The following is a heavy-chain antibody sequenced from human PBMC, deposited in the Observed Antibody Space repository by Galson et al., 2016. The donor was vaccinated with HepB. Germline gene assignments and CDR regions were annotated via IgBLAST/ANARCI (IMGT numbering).Heavy chain of an antibody. V-gene: IGHV3-NL1*01. J-gene: IGHJ4*02. D-gene: IGHD3-10*01. CDR2: IYPGGST. CDR1: GFIFRTYG. CDR3: AKDHGYFGSGSHHY. Sequence: SLRLSCAASGFIFRTYGMHWVRQAPGKGLEWVSVIYPGGSTHFADSVKGRFTISRDNSKNTLYLQMNSLRAEDTALYYCAKDHGYFGSGSHHYWGQGTLVTVSS.